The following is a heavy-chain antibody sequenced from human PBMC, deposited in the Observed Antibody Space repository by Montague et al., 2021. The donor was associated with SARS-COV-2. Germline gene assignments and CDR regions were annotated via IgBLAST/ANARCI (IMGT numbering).Heavy chain of an antibody. J-gene: IGHJ4*02. CDR3: ARHGKTRIAMIVVVISYFDY. Sequence: SETLSLTCTVSGGSISSSSYYWGWIRQPPGKGLEWIGSIYHSGSTYYNPSLKSRVTISVDTSKNQFSLKLSSVTAADTAVYYCARHGKTRIAMIVVVISYFDYWGQGTLVTVSS. D-gene: IGHD3-22*01. V-gene: IGHV4-39*01. CDR2: IYHSGST. CDR1: GGSISSSSYY.